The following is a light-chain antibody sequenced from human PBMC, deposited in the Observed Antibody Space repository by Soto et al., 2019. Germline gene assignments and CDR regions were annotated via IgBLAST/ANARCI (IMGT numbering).Light chain of an antibody. J-gene: IGLJ3*02. CDR2: SNS. CDR3: ATWDDSLNGWV. CDR1: NSNIGSNT. Sequence: QSVLTQPPSASGTPGQWVPISCSGSNSNIGSNTVSWYQQLPGTAPKLLIYSNSQRPSGVPDRFSGSKSGTSASLAISGLQSGDEADYYCATWDDSLNGWVFGGGTKVTVL. V-gene: IGLV1-44*01.